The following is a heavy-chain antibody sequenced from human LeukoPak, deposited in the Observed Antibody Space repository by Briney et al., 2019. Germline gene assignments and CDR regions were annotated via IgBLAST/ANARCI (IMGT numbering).Heavy chain of an antibody. CDR3: ARVRQQLSRKYYYYYMDV. D-gene: IGHD6-13*01. V-gene: IGHV1-69*06. J-gene: IGHJ6*03. CDR1: GYTFTGYY. CDR2: IIPIFGTA. Sequence: ASVKVSCKASGYTFTGYYMHWVRQAPGQGLEWMGGIIPIFGTANYAQKFQGRVTITADKSTSTAYMELSSLRSEDTAVYYCARVRQQLSRKYYYYYMDVWGKGTTVTVSS.